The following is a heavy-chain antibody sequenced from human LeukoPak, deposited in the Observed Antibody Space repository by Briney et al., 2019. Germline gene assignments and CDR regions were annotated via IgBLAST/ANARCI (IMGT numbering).Heavy chain of an antibody. CDR3: ARRYCSSTDCLFDY. CDR1: GFSFSGFE. J-gene: IGHJ4*02. CDR2: ISSRVTSV. V-gene: IGHV3-48*03. D-gene: IGHD2-2*01. Sequence: GGSLRLSCAASGFSFSGFEMSWVRQAPGKGPEWVSSISSRVTSVYYADSVKGRFTISRDNAKNSLYLQMNSLRAEDTAVYYCARRYCSSTDCLFDYWGQGTLVTVSS.